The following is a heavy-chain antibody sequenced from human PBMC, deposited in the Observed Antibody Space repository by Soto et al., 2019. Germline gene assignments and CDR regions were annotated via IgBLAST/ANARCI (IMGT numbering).Heavy chain of an antibody. CDR3: ARAPPVFYDSSGYYPD. D-gene: IGHD3-22*01. CDR1: GGTFSSYA. Sequence: SVKVSCKASGGTFSSYAISWVRQAPGQGLEWMGGIIPIFGTANYAQKFQGRVTITADESTSTAYMGLSSLRSEDTAVYYCARAPPVFYDSSGYYPDWGQGTLVTISS. CDR2: IIPIFGTA. V-gene: IGHV1-69*13. J-gene: IGHJ4*02.